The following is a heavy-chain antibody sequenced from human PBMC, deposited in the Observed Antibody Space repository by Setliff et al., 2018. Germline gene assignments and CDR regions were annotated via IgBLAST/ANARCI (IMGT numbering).Heavy chain of an antibody. Sequence: GGSLRLSCAASGFTFSSYDIHWVRQAPGRGLEWVALISSDGSVKDYADSVKGRFTTSRDNSKNTLYLEMNSLTPADTAVYYCAVSSANYWGQGTLVTVSS. CDR1: GFTFSSYD. D-gene: IGHD2-15*01. V-gene: IGHV3-30*19. J-gene: IGHJ4*02. CDR3: AVSSANY. CDR2: ISSDGSVK.